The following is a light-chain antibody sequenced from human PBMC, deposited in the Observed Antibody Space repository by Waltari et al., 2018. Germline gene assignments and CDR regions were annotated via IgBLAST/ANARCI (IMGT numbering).Light chain of an antibody. V-gene: IGKV3-15*01. CDR3: QQYNNWPPGT. Sequence: ETVMTQSPATLSVSPEERVSLSCRASQSVSSNLAWYQQKPGQPPRLLIYDSSTRAIGVQARVSGRGSGTEFTLTISSLQSDDFAVYYCQQYNNWPPGTFGQGTKVEV. CDR1: QSVSSN. J-gene: IGKJ1*01. CDR2: DSS.